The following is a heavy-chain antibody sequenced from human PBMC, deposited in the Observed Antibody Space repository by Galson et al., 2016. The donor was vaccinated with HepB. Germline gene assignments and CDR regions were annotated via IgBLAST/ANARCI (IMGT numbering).Heavy chain of an antibody. J-gene: IGHJ6*02. Sequence: SLRLSCAASGFTFGSYAMTWVRQAPGKGLEWVSGIGGSGGSINYADSVKGRFTISRDNPKNTLYLQMNSPRAEDTAVYYCAKGPTGYYYYGMDVWGQGTTLTVSS. CDR1: GFTFGSYA. CDR3: AKGPTGYYYYGMDV. D-gene: IGHD1-14*01. V-gene: IGHV3-23*01. CDR2: IGGSGGSI.